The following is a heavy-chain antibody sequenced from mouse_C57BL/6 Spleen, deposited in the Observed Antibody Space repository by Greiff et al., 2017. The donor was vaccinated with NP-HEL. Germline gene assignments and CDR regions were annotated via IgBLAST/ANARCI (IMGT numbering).Heavy chain of an antibody. CDR3: TREYGNYEEFAY. CDR1: GYTFTDYE. D-gene: IGHD2-1*01. V-gene: IGHV1-15*01. Sequence: QVQLKQSGAELVRPGASVTLSCKASGYTFTDYEMHWVKQTPVHGLEWIGAIDPETGGTTYNQKFKGKAILTADKSSSTAYMELRSLTSEDSAVYYCTREYGNYEEFAYWGQGTLVTVSA. J-gene: IGHJ3*01. CDR2: IDPETGGT.